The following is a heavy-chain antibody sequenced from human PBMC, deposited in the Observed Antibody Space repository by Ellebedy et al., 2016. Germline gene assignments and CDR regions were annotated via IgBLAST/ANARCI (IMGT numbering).Heavy chain of an antibody. J-gene: IGHJ3*02. D-gene: IGHD2-2*01. CDR1: GGSISSSSYY. CDR3: AARDIVVVPAAMVAAFDI. Sequence: SETLSLXCTVSGGSISSSSYYWGWIRQPPGKGLEWIGSIYYSGSTYYNPSLKSRVTISVDTSKNQFSLKLSSVTAADTAVYYCAARDIVVVPAAMVAAFDIWGQGTMVTVSS. CDR2: IYYSGST. V-gene: IGHV4-39*01.